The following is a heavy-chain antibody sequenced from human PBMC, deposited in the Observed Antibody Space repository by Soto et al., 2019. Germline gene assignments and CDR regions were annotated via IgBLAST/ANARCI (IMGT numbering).Heavy chain of an antibody. CDR2: ISGSGTST. V-gene: IGHV3-23*01. Sequence: EEQLLESGGGLAQPGGSLRLSCAASGFIFSNIAMSWVRQAPGKGLEWVSAISGSGTSTYYADSVKGRFTISRDNSKNTIYLQMNSRRAEDTAVYYCTKDRAPSDVWGQGTTVTVSS. CDR1: GFIFSNIA. CDR3: TKDRAPSDV. J-gene: IGHJ6*02.